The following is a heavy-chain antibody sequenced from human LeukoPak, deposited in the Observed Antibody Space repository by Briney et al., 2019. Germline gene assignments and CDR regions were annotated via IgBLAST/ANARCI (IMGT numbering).Heavy chain of an antibody. D-gene: IGHD4-17*01. J-gene: IGHJ4*02. CDR1: GYTFTSYG. V-gene: IGHV1-18*01. CDR3: AREMTTVTAGPFDY. Sequence: ASVKVSCKASGYTFTSYGISWVRQAPGQGLEWMGWISAYNGNTNYAQKLQGRVTMTTDTSTSTAYMELRSLRSDDTAVYYCAREMTTVTAGPFDYWGQGTLVTVSS. CDR2: ISAYNGNT.